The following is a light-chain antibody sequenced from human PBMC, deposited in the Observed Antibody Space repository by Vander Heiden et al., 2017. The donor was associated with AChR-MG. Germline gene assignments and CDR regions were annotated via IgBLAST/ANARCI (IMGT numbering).Light chain of an antibody. CDR1: SSDVGGYNS. V-gene: IGLV2-14*03. Sequence: QSALTQPASVSGSPGQSITISCTGTSSDVGGYNSVSWYQQHPGKAPKVMIFDVNKRPSGISNRFSGSKSDNTASLTISGLQAEDEADYYCSSYTSGSTYVFGTGTKVTGL. CDR2: DVN. J-gene: IGLJ1*01. CDR3: SSYTSGSTYV.